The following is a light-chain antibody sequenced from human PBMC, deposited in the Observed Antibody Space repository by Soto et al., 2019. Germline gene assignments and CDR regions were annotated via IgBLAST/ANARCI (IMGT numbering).Light chain of an antibody. CDR1: SSDVGSYNL. V-gene: IGLV2-23*01. CDR2: EAN. J-gene: IGLJ1*01. CDR3: CAYAGSSTYV. Sequence: QSVLTQPASVSGSPGQSITISCTGTSSDVGSYNLVSWYQQHPGKAPKLMVFEANKRPSGISNRFSGSKSGNTASLTISGLQADDEADYYCCAYAGSSTYVFGTGTKLTVL.